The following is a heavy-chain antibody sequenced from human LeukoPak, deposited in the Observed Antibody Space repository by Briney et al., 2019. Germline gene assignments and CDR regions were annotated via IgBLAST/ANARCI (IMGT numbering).Heavy chain of an antibody. Sequence: SETLSLTCAVYGVSFSGYYWSWIRQPPGKGLEWIGEINHSGSTNYNPSLKSRVTISVDTSKNQFSLKLSSVTAADTAVYYCARVADDILTGHFDYWGQGTLVTVSS. D-gene: IGHD3-9*01. CDR1: GVSFSGYY. CDR3: ARVADDILTGHFDY. V-gene: IGHV4-34*01. J-gene: IGHJ4*02. CDR2: INHSGST.